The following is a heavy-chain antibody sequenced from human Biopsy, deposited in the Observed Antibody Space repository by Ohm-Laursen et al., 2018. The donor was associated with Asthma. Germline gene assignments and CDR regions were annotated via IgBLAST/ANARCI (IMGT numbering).Heavy chain of an antibody. Sequence: APVKVSCKTSGYTFNSAGITWVRQAPGQGLEWMGGISVYNGNTKVAQKLQDRVTMITDTSTSTAYMELRSLRSDDTAVYFCARAVDYSHYYGIDVWGQGTTVTVS. J-gene: IGHJ6*02. CDR2: ISVYNGNT. CDR1: GYTFNSAG. CDR3: ARAVDYSHYYGIDV. D-gene: IGHD3-10*01. V-gene: IGHV1-18*01.